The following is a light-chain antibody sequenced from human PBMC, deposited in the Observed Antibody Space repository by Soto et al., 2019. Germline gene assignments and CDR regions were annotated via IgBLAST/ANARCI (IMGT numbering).Light chain of an antibody. CDR3: HQYGSSPRT. J-gene: IGKJ1*01. Sequence: EIVFTQSPCTLSLSPGERATLSCWASQSVSSSYLAWYRQKPGQAPRLLIYGASSRATDIPDRFSGSGSGTDFTLTISRLEPEDFAVYYCHQYGSSPRTFGQGTKVDIK. CDR1: QSVSSSY. CDR2: GAS. V-gene: IGKV3-20*01.